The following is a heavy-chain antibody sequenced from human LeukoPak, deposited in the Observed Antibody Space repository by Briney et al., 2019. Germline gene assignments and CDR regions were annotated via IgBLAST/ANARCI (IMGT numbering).Heavy chain of an antibody. CDR1: GGSVSSTSYY. Sequence: SETLSLTCTVSGGSVSSTSYYWSWIRQPPGKGPEWIGYIYYSGSANYNPSLKSRVTISVDTSKNQFSLRLSSVTAADTAVYYCAREGRYCSGGSCLDYWGQGTLVTVSS. CDR3: AREGRYCSGGSCLDY. D-gene: IGHD2-15*01. CDR2: IYYSGSA. J-gene: IGHJ4*02. V-gene: IGHV4-61*01.